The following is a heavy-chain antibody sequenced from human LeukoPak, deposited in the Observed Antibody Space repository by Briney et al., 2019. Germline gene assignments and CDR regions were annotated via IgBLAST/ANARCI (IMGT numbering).Heavy chain of an antibody. V-gene: IGHV3-30-3*01. CDR3: ARDSAYSSGWPPGWFVP. CDR1: GFTFSSYA. CDR2: ISYDGSNK. Sequence: PGRSLRLSCAASGFTFSSYAMHWVRQAPGKGLEWVAVISYDGSNKYYADSVKGRFTISRDNSKNTLYLQMNSLRAEDTAVYYCARDSAYSSGWPPGWFVPWGQGTLVTVSS. D-gene: IGHD6-19*01. J-gene: IGHJ5*02.